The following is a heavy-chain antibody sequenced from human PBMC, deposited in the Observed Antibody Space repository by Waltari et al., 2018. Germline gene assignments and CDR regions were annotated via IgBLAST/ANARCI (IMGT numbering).Heavy chain of an antibody. D-gene: IGHD4-17*01. CDR3: ARPRYDYGDPNTPDAFDI. J-gene: IGHJ3*02. Sequence: EVQLVQPAAEVHKPAESLTISRKGSGYSFTRYWIVCARHHPRTGREWVGIIYAGEADTRDSAAFKGQVTISADKSISTAYQQWSILKASDTAMYYCARPRYDYGDPNTPDAFDIWGQGTMVTVSS. V-gene: IGHV5-51*03. CDR1: GYSFTRYW. CDR2: IYAGEADT.